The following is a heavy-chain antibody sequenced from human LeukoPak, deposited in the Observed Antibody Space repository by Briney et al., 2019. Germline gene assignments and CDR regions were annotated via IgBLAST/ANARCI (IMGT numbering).Heavy chain of an antibody. CDR2: ISSSSSTV. D-gene: IGHD3-10*01. V-gene: IGHV3-48*01. CDR3: ARDTYGSGSYWFDH. CDR1: GFTFSSYA. Sequence: RGSLRLSCVASGFTFSSYAMSWVRQAPGKGLEWVSYISSSSSTVYYADSVKGRFSISRDSAKNSLYLQMNSLRAEDTAVYYCARDTYGSGSYWFDHWGQGTLVTVSS. J-gene: IGHJ5*02.